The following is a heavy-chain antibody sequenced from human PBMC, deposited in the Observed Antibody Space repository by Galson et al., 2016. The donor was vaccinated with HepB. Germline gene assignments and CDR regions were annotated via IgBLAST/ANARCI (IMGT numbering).Heavy chain of an antibody. J-gene: IGHJ6*02. Sequence: SVKVSCKASGYTFTSYTITWVRQAPGQGLEWMGWISVYNGNTKYAQKLQGRVTMTTDTSTSTAYMELRSLRSDDTAVYYCARGGGFYDSSGYYYYYAMGVWGQGTTVTVSS. CDR2: ISVYNGNT. D-gene: IGHD3-22*01. CDR1: GYTFTSYT. V-gene: IGHV1-18*04. CDR3: ARGGGFYDSSGYYYYYAMGV.